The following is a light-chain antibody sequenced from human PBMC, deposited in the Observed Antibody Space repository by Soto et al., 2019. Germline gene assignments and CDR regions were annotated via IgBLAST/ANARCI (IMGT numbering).Light chain of an antibody. CDR3: QQLNSYPLT. V-gene: IGKV1-9*01. CDR2: AAS. J-gene: IGKJ5*01. Sequence: DIQLTQSPSFLSASVGDRVTITCRASQGLSSYLAWYQQKPGKAPNLLIYAASTLQTGVPSRFSGSESGTEFTLTISSLQPEDFATYYCQQLNSYPLTFGQGTRLEIK. CDR1: QGLSSY.